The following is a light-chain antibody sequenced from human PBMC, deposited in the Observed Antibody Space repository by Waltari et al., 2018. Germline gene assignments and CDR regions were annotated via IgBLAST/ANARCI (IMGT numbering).Light chain of an antibody. CDR1: QSLLYSSDNRNY. J-gene: IGKJ1*01. Sequence: DIVLTQSPDSLAMSLGERATINCKSSQSLLYSSDNRNYLAWYQQKPGQPPKLLIYWASTRESGVPDRFSGSESGTSFTLTISSLQAEDVAVYYCHQYHSVPPTFGQGTKVQIK. CDR3: HQYHSVPPT. V-gene: IGKV4-1*01. CDR2: WAS.